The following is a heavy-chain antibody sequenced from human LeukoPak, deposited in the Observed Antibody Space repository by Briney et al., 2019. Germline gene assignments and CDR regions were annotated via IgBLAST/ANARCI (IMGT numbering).Heavy chain of an antibody. V-gene: IGHV1-2*02. CDR1: GYTFTGYY. CDR2: INPNSGGT. CDR3: ARDLYDSSGYYDY. J-gene: IGHJ4*02. D-gene: IGHD3-22*01. Sequence: ASVKVSCKASGYTFTGYYIHWVRQAPGQGLEWMGWINPNSGGTKYAQKFQGRVTMTRDTSISTAYMELSRLRSDDTAVYYCARDLYDSSGYYDYWGQGTLVTVSS.